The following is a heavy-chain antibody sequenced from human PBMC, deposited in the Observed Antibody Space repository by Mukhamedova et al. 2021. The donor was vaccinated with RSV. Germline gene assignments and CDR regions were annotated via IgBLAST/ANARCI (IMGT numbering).Heavy chain of an antibody. D-gene: IGHD3-22*01. J-gene: IGHJ3*02. V-gene: IGHV3-30*04. Sequence: GLEWVAVISYDGSNKYYADSVKGRFTISRDNSKNTLYLQMNSLRAEDTAVYYCAREGYYYDSSDPEAYAFDIWGQGTMVTVSS. CDR2: ISYDGSNK. CDR3: AREGYYYDSSDPEAYAFDI.